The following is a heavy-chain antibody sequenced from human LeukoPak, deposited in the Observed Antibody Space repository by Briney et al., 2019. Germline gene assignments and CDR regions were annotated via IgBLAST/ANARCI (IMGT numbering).Heavy chain of an antibody. CDR1: GFTFSSYA. D-gene: IGHD3-16*01. CDR2: ISCSGGST. Sequence: GGSLRLSCAASGFTFSSYAMSWVRQALGEGLEWVSAISCSGGSTYYADSVKGRFTISRDNYKNTLDLQINSLRAEDTALYYCAKDAGRLIRELPRWGEFDYWGQGALVTVSS. CDR3: AKDAGRLIRELPRWGEFDY. V-gene: IGHV3-23*01. J-gene: IGHJ4*02.